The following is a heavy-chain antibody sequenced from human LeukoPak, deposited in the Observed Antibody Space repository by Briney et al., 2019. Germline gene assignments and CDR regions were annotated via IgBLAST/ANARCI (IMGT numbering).Heavy chain of an antibody. V-gene: IGHV4-4*07. Sequence: SETLSLTCSVSGVSISSYYWSWIRQPAGKGLEWIGRIYTSGSTNYNPSLKSRVTMSVDTSKNQFSLKLSSVTAADTAVYYCAREGQQPGYFDYWGQGTLVTVSS. CDR2: IYTSGST. D-gene: IGHD6-13*01. CDR3: AREGQQPGYFDY. CDR1: GVSISSYY. J-gene: IGHJ4*02.